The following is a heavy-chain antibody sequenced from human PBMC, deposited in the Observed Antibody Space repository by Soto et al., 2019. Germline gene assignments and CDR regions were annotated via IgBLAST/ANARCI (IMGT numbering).Heavy chain of an antibody. V-gene: IGHV3-48*02. D-gene: IGHD5-18*01. J-gene: IGHJ4*02. CDR2: ISNSSSTI. Sequence: EVQLVESGGGLVQPGGSLRLSCAASGFTFSSYSMNLVRQAPGKGLELVSYISNSSSTIYYADSVKGRFTISRDNANNSLYLQMNSLRDEDTAVYHCARDSGYSYGYVYWGQGTLVTFSA. CDR1: GFTFSSYS. CDR3: ARDSGYSYGYVY.